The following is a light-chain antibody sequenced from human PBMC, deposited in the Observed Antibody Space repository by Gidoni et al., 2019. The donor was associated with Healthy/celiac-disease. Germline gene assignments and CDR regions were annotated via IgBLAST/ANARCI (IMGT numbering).Light chain of an antibody. CDR3: QQRSNWPAIT. CDR2: DAS. V-gene: IGKV3-11*01. Sequence: EIVLTQSPATLSLSPGERATLSCRASQSVSSYLAWYQQKPGQAPRLRIYDASNRATGIPARFSGSGSGTDFTITISSLEPEDFAVYYCQQRSNWPAITFGQGTRLEIK. CDR1: QSVSSY. J-gene: IGKJ5*01.